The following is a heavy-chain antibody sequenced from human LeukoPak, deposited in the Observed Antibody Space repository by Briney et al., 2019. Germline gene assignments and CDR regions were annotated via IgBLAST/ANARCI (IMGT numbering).Heavy chain of an antibody. CDR3: AKFGTDVYYYDSSGYDDY. J-gene: IGHJ4*02. V-gene: IGHV3-30*18. CDR1: GFTFSSYG. CDR2: ISYDGSNK. Sequence: GRSLRLSCAASGFTFSSYGMHWVRQAPGKGLEWVAVISYDGSNKYYADSVKGRFTISRDNSKNTLYLQMNSLRAEDTAVYYCAKFGTDVYYYDSSGYDDYWGQGTLVTVSS. D-gene: IGHD3-22*01.